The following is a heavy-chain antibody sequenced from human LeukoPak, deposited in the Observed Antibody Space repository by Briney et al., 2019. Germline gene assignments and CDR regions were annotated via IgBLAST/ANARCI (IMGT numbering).Heavy chain of an antibody. CDR2: IYPGDSDT. J-gene: IGHJ3*02. CDR1: GYTFTSYW. D-gene: IGHD5-18*01. CDR3: ARWQYTYGYNAFDI. V-gene: IGHV5-51*01. Sequence: PGESLKISCKGSGYTFTSYWIGWVRQMPGKGLEWMGIIYPGDSDTRYSPSFQGQVTISADKSISTAYLQWSGLKASDTAMCYCARWQYTYGYNAFDIWGQGTMVTVSS.